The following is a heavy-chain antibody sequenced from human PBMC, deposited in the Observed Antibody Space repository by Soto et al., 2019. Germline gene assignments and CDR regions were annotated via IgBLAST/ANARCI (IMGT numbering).Heavy chain of an antibody. CDR1: EFTFSYYS. J-gene: IGHJ6*02. V-gene: IGHV3-21*01. CDR2: ISSRSSYI. Sequence: PGGSLRLSCAASEFTFSYYSMNWVRQAPGKGLEWVSSISSRSSYIYYADSVKGRFTISRDNSKNTLYLQMNSLRAEDTAVYYCARAYSNYGMDVWGQGTTVTVSS. CDR3: ARAYSNYGMDV. D-gene: IGHD6-13*01.